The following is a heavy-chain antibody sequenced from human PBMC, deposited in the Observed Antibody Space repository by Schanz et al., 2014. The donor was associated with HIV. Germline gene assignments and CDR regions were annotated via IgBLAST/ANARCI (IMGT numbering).Heavy chain of an antibody. Sequence: VQLLESGGGLVQPGGSLRISCVASGFSFLRYEMSWVRQAPGKGLEWVAVIWYDGTTKYYGDSVKGRFTISRDNSKNTLYLHMDSVRAEDTAVYYCAKDGRGGDYDFWSGYEYNWFDPWGQGNLVTVSS. CDR1: GFSFLRYE. CDR3: AKDGRGGDYDFWSGYEYNWFDP. D-gene: IGHD3-3*01. CDR2: IWYDGTTK. V-gene: IGHV3-33*06. J-gene: IGHJ5*02.